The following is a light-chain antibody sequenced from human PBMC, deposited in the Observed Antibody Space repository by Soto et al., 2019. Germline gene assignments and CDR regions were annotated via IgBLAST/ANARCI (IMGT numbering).Light chain of an antibody. J-gene: IGKJ3*01. CDR2: LGS. CDR3: MQALQTPAA. CDR1: QSLLHSNGYNY. Sequence: DIVMTQSPLSLPVTPGEPASISCRSSQSLLHSNGYNYLDWYLQKPGQSPQLLIYLGSNRASGVPDRFSGSGSGTDFTLKISRVEAADVGVYYCMQALQTPAAFGPGTKVDIK. V-gene: IGKV2-28*01.